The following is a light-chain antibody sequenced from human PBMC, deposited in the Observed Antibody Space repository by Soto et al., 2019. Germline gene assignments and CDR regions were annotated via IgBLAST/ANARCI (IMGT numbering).Light chain of an antibody. Sequence: EIVLTQSPSTLSLSPGERATLSCRASRSVSSSYLAWYQQKPGQAPRLLIYGASTRATGIPDRFSGSGSGTDFTLTISRLEPEDFAVFYCQQYSSSPRTFGQGTKVEIK. J-gene: IGKJ1*01. CDR2: GAS. CDR1: RSVSSSY. CDR3: QQYSSSPRT. V-gene: IGKV3-20*01.